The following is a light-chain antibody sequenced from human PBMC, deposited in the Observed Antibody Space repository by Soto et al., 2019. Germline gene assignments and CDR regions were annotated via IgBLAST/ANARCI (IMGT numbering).Light chain of an antibody. CDR3: QQYLKWPLT. J-gene: IGKJ4*01. CDR1: QSVSSSY. V-gene: IGKV3-15*01. CDR2: GAS. Sequence: EIVLTQSPVTLSLSPGERATLSCRASQSVSSSYLAWYQQKPGQAPRLLIYGASSRATDIPARFSGSGSGTEFTLAISSLQSEDFAVYYCQQYLKWPLTFGGGTKV.